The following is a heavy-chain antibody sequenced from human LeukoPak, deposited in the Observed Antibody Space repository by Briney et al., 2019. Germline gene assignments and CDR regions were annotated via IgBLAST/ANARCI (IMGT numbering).Heavy chain of an antibody. V-gene: IGHV4-38-2*02. CDR3: ARVYYDSSGYYLPY. J-gene: IGHJ4*02. CDR2: TYHSGST. Sequence: SETLSLTCTVSGYSISSGYYWGWIRQPPGKGLEWIGSTYHSGSTYYNPSLKSRVTISVDTSKNQFSLKLSSVTAADTAVYYCARVYYDSSGYYLPYWGQGTLVTVSS. D-gene: IGHD3-22*01. CDR1: GYSISSGYY.